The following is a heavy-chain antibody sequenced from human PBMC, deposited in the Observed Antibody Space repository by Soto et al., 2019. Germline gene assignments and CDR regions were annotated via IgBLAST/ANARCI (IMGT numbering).Heavy chain of an antibody. D-gene: IGHD4-17*01. CDR3: ARYVADYGVNYYFVY. V-gene: IGHV4-34*01. Sequence: PSETLSLTCAVYGGYFSGYYWSWIRQHPGKGLEWIGKLNHSGSTNYNPSLKSRVTISVERSKNQFSLKLSTVTAADTAVYYCARYVADYGVNYYFVYWGQGTLVTVSS. J-gene: IGHJ4*02. CDR2: LNHSGST. CDR1: GGYFSGYY.